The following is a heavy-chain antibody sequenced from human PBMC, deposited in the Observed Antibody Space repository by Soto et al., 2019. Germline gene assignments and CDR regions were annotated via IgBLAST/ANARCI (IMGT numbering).Heavy chain of an antibody. CDR2: IYYSGST. CDR3: ARGKGGYSPFDY. CDR1: GGSISSYY. Sequence: SETLSLTCTVSGGSISSYYWSWIRQHPGKGLEWIGYIYYSGSTYCNPSLKSRLTISVDTSKNQFSLKLSSVTAADTAVYYCARGKGGYSPFDYWGQGTLVTVSS. V-gene: IGHV4-59*01. D-gene: IGHD2-15*01. J-gene: IGHJ4*02.